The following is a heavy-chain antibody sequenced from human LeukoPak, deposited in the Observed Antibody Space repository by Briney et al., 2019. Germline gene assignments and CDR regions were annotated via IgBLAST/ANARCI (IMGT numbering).Heavy chain of an antibody. CDR1: EFTFSDYW. J-gene: IGHJ6*02. CDR2: IKKDGSEE. CDR3: ATYDNWVAGDV. Sequence: GGSLRLSCTASEFTFSDYWMSSVRQAPGKGPEWVANIKKDGSEEHYVDSVKGRFTVSRDNAKNSLFLQMNSRRVEDTAVYYCATYDNWVAGDVWGQGTTVSVSS. D-gene: IGHD1-20*01. V-gene: IGHV3-7*01.